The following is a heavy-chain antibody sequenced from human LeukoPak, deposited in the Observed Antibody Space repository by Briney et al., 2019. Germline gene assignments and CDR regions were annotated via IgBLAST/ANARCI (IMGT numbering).Heavy chain of an antibody. J-gene: IGHJ6*02. D-gene: IGHD3-10*01. Sequence: PSGTLSLTCAVYGGSFSGYYWSWIRQPPGKGLEWIGEIYHSGSTNYNPSLKSRVTISVDTSKNQFSLKLSSVTAADTAVYYCARVDTYYYGSGSYYTHYYCGMDVWGQGTTVTVSS. CDR1: GGSFSGYY. CDR2: IYHSGST. V-gene: IGHV4-34*01. CDR3: ARVDTYYYGSGSYYTHYYCGMDV.